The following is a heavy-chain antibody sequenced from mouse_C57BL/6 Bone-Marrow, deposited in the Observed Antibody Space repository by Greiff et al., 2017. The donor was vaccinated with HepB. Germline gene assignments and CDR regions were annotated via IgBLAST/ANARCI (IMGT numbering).Heavy chain of an antibody. CDR1: GYTFTSYG. J-gene: IGHJ4*01. CDR3: ARWLRLRHYYAMDY. D-gene: IGHD3-2*02. CDR2: IYPRSGNT. Sequence: VQLQQSGAELARPGASVKLSCKASGYTFTSYGISWVKQRTGQGLEWIGEIYPRSGNTYYNEKFKGKATLTADKSSSTAYMELRSLTSEDSAVYFCARWLRLRHYYAMDYWGQGTSVTVSS. V-gene: IGHV1-81*01.